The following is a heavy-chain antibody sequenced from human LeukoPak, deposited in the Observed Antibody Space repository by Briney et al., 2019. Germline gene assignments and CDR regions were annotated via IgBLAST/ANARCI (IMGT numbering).Heavy chain of an antibody. J-gene: IGHJ4*02. CDR3: AKDGPYHDILTGYRRTSAYYFDY. V-gene: IGHV3-30*02. D-gene: IGHD3-9*01. CDR2: IRYDETYK. CDR1: GFTFSNYG. Sequence: PGGSLRLPCAASGFTFSNYGMHWVRQAPGNRLEWVAFIRYDETYKYYGDSVKGRFTISRDKSKNTLNLQMNSLRAEDTAVYYCAKDGPYHDILTGYRRTSAYYFDYWGQGTLVTVSS.